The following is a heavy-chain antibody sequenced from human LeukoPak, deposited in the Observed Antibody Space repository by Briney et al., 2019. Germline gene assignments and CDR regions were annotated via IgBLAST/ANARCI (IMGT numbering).Heavy chain of an antibody. CDR2: IHSSGSA. V-gene: IGHV4-59*12. CDR1: GASLNGYY. Sequence: PSETLSLTCTVSGASLNGYYWSWIRQPPGKALEWIGFIHSSGSANSNPSLTSRVTISIDTSKNQFSLNLRSLTAADTAVYFCASGAADGYNFGFDYWRQGTLAAV. J-gene: IGHJ4*02. D-gene: IGHD5-24*01. CDR3: ASGAADGYNFGFDY.